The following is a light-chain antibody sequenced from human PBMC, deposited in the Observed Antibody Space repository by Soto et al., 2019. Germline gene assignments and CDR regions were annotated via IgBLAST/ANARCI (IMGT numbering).Light chain of an antibody. Sequence: DIQLTQSPSFLSASVGDRVTITCRASQAISSSLAWYQHNPGKAPKLLIYAASTLQNGVPSRFSGSGSGTEFTLTINNLQPEDFATYYCQHLNDYRYTFGQGTKVEIK. CDR3: QHLNDYRYT. J-gene: IGKJ2*01. CDR2: AAS. V-gene: IGKV1-9*01. CDR1: QAISSS.